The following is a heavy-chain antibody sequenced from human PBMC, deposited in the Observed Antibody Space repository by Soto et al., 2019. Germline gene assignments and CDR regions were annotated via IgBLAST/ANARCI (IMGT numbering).Heavy chain of an antibody. J-gene: IGHJ4*02. CDR2: INNDGSTT. Sequence: GGSLRLSCLASGFTFNMYWMHWVRQAPGKGLVWVSRINNDGSTTTYADSVKGRFTISRENAKNTVYLQMSSLRAEDTAVYFCASGGYYYDTSGSDYWGQGTLVTVSS. CDR3: ASGGYYYDTSGSDY. V-gene: IGHV3-74*01. D-gene: IGHD3-22*01. CDR1: GFTFNMYW.